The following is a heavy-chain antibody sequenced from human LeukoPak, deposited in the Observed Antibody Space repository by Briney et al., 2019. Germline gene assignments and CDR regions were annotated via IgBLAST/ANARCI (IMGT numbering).Heavy chain of an antibody. CDR3: ARGGAAANTMLIVYAFDI. V-gene: IGHV1-2*02. Sequence: ASVKVSCKASGYTFTGYYMHWVRQAPGQGLEWVGWINPNSGGTNYAQKFQGRVTMTRNTSISTAYMELSRLRSDDTAVYYCARGGAAANTMLIVYAFDIWGQGTMVTVSS. D-gene: IGHD6-13*01. CDR1: GYTFTGYY. J-gene: IGHJ3*02. CDR2: INPNSGGT.